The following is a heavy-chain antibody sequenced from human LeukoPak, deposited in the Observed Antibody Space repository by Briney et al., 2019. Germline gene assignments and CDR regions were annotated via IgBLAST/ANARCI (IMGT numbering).Heavy chain of an antibody. CDR3: ARQFDCSGGSCYSSWFDP. CDR2: IYYSGST. Sequence: SETLSLTCTVSGGSISSSSYYWGWIRQPPGKGLEWIGSIYYSGSTYYNPSLKSRVTISVDTFKNQFSLKLSSVTAADTAVYYCARQFDCSGGSCYSSWFDPWGQGTLVTVSS. CDR1: GGSISSSSYY. J-gene: IGHJ5*02. D-gene: IGHD2-15*01. V-gene: IGHV4-39*01.